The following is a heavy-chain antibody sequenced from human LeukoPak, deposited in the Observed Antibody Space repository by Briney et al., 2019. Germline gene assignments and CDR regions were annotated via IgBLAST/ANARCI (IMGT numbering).Heavy chain of an antibody. Sequence: GGSLRLSCAASGFTFSSYAMHWVRQAPGKGLEWVSYISSSGNTIYHADSVKGRFTISRDNAKNSLYLQMNSLRAEDTAVYYCARALWRTVVTAFGYWGQGTLVTVSS. CDR3: ARALWRTVVTAFGY. D-gene: IGHD4-23*01. CDR2: ISSSGNTI. V-gene: IGHV3-48*03. J-gene: IGHJ4*02. CDR1: GFTFSSYA.